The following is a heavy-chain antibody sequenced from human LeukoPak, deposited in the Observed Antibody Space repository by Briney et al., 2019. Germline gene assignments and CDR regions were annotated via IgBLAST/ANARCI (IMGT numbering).Heavy chain of an antibody. D-gene: IGHD3-3*01. Sequence: GGSLRLSCAASGFTFSSYAMSWVRQAPGKGLEWVSAISGSGGSTYYADSVKGRFTISRDNSKNTLYLQMNSLRAEDTAVYYCARTGYDFWSGYSVWGQGTMVTVSS. CDR3: ARTGYDFWSGYSV. J-gene: IGHJ3*01. V-gene: IGHV3-23*01. CDR2: ISGSGGST. CDR1: GFTFSSYA.